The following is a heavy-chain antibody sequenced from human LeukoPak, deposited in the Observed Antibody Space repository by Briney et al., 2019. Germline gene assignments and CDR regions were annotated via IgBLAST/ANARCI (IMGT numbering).Heavy chain of an antibody. D-gene: IGHD6-19*01. J-gene: IGHJ4*02. Sequence: KSSETLSLTCTVSGGSVSSYYWNWIRQPAGKGLEWIGHIYIRGATNYNPSVKSRATMSVDTSKNQFSLKVSSVTAADTAVYYCARGHNSGWRNFDYWGQGTLVTVSS. CDR2: IYIRGAT. CDR3: ARGHNSGWRNFDY. V-gene: IGHV4-4*07. CDR1: GGSVSSYY.